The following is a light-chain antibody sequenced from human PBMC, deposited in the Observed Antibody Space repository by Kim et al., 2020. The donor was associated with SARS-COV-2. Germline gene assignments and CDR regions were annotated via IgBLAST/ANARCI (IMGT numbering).Light chain of an antibody. J-gene: IGKJ4*01. Sequence: SPGERATPSRRASQSVSSNLAWYQQKPGQAPRLLIYGASTRATGIPARFSGSGSGTEFTLTISSLQSEDFAVYYCQQYNNWPPLTFGGGTKVDIK. V-gene: IGKV3-15*01. CDR1: QSVSSN. CDR3: QQYNNWPPLT. CDR2: GAS.